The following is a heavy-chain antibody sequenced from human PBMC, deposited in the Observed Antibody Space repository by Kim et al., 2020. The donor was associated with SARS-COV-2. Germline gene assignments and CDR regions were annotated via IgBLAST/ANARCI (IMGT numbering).Heavy chain of an antibody. CDR3: ARSYGDQAFDV. Sequence: GESLKISCKGSGYTFTTSWIAWVRQMPGKGLEYIGIIYPGDSGTRYNQSFEGQVTISDDKSISTVFLHWGSLKASDTAMYYCARSYGDQAFDVWGQGTMITVSS. V-gene: IGHV5-51*01. CDR1: GYTFTTSW. J-gene: IGHJ3*01. D-gene: IGHD4-17*01. CDR2: IYPGDSGT.